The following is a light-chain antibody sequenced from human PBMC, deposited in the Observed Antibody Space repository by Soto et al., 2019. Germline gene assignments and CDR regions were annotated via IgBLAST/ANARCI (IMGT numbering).Light chain of an antibody. CDR1: QSVLYSSNNKNY. CDR3: QQYYSTPRT. J-gene: IGKJ1*01. V-gene: IGKV4-1*01. Sequence: DIVMTQSPDSLAVSLGERATINCKSSQSVLYSSNNKNYLDWYQQKPGQPPKLLIYWASTRESGVPDRFSGSGSGTDFTLTISSLQAEDVAVYYCQQYYSTPRTFGQGTKVELK. CDR2: WAS.